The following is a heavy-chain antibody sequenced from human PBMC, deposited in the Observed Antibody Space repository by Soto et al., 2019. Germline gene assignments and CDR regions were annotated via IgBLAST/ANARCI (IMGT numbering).Heavy chain of an antibody. CDR1: GFTFSGSA. CDR3: TSLEHSSSPHPSAQPRDY. Sequence: GGSLRLSCAASGFTFSGSAMHWVRQASGKGLEWVGRIRSKANSYATAYAASVKGSFTISRDDSKNTAYLQMNSLKTEDTAVYYCTSLEHSSSPHPSAQPRDYWGQGTLVTVSS. V-gene: IGHV3-73*01. D-gene: IGHD6-6*01. CDR2: IRSKANSYAT. J-gene: IGHJ4*02.